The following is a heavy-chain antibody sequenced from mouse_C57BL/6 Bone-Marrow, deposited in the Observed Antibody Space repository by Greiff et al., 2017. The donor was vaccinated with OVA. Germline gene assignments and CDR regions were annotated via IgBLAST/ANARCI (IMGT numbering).Heavy chain of an antibody. Sequence: DVMLVASGGGLVQPGGSLKLSCAASGFTFSDYYMYWVRLTPEKRLEWVAYISNGGGSTYYPDPVKGRFTISRDNAKNTLYLQMSRLNSEDTAIYYCARHGYYGSSYAWFAYWGQMTLVTVSA. V-gene: IGHV5-12*01. J-gene: IGHJ3*01. CDR1: GFTFSDYY. CDR2: ISNGGGST. D-gene: IGHD1-1*01. CDR3: ARHGYYGSSYAWFAY.